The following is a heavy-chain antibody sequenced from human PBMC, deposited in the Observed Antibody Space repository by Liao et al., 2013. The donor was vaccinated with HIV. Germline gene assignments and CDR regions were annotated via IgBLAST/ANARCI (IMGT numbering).Heavy chain of an antibody. CDR1: GGSFSGYY. CDR3: ARSMLLRPNWFDP. V-gene: IGHV4-34*01. Sequence: QVQLQQWGAGLLKPSETLSLTCAVYGGSFSGYYWSWIRQPPGKGLEWIGEINHSGSTNYNPSLKGRVTISVDTSKNQFSLKLSSVTAADTAVYYCARSMLLRPNWFDPWGQGTLVTVSS. CDR2: INHSGST. D-gene: IGHD2-15*01. J-gene: IGHJ5*02.